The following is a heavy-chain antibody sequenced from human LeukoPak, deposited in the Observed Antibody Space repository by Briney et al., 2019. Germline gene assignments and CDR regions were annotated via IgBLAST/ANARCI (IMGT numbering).Heavy chain of an antibody. Sequence: GESLKISCKASGYNFATYWIGWVRQMPGKGLEWMGVIYPGDSESRYSLSFRGQVTMSVDTSINAAYLQWSSLKASDIAMYYCARGQDGYNYFDYWGQGTLVTVSS. CDR1: GYNFATYW. J-gene: IGHJ4*02. CDR3: ARGQDGYNYFDY. D-gene: IGHD5-24*01. CDR2: IYPGDSES. V-gene: IGHV5-51*01.